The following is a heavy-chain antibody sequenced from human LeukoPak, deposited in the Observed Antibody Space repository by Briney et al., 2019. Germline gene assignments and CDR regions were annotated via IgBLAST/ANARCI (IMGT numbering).Heavy chain of an antibody. J-gene: IGHJ4*02. Sequence: ASVKVSCKASGYTFTSYGISWVRQAPGQGLEWMGWISAYNGSTNYAQKLQGRVTMTTDTSTSTAYMELRSLRSDDTAVYYCARATAEILRYPPRHFDYWGQGTLVTVSS. CDR3: ARATAEILRYPPRHFDY. D-gene: IGHD3-9*01. CDR1: GYTFTSYG. V-gene: IGHV1-18*01. CDR2: ISAYNGST.